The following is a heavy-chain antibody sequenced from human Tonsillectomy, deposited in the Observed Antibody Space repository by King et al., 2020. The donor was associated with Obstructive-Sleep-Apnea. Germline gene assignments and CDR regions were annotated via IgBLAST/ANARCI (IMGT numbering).Heavy chain of an antibody. CDR3: AAQGSKGNAFDI. V-gene: IGHV1-58*01. J-gene: IGHJ3*02. CDR1: GVTFSNSA. Sequence: QLVQSGPEVKTPGTSVKVSCKASGVTFSNSALQWVRQARGQRLEWIGWIVVDSGNTKFAQEFQGRVTSTRDLSTSTAYMELSSLTSEDTAVYYCAAQGSKGNAFDIWGQGTMVTVSS. D-gene: IGHD1-26*01. CDR2: IVVDSGNT.